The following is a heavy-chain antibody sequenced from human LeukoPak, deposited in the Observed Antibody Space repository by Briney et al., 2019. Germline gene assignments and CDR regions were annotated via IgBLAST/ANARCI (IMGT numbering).Heavy chain of an antibody. Sequence: PLEPLSLTCTVSGGSISSGSYFWNWIRQPAGKGLEWIGRVYTSGSTNYNPSLKSRVTISLDTSKNQFSLRLNSVTAADTAVYYCARKNGRGYFDYWGQGTLITVSS. CDR2: VYTSGST. CDR3: ARKNGRGYFDY. CDR1: GGSISSGSYF. D-gene: IGHD2-15*01. J-gene: IGHJ4*02. V-gene: IGHV4-61*02.